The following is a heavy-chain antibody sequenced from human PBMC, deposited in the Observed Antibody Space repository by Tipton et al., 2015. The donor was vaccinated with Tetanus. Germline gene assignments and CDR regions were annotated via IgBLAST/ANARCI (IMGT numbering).Heavy chain of an antibody. V-gene: IGHV3-21*01. CDR3: ASGSSLDY. Sequence: SLRLSCAASGFTFSDAWMSWVRQAPGGGLEWVSSISSTTSYIYYSDSVKGRFTISRDNAKNSLYLQMNSLTADDTAVYFCASGSSLDYWGQGTLVTVSS. CDR2: ISSTTSYI. CDR1: GFTFSDAW. D-gene: IGHD6-6*01. J-gene: IGHJ4*02.